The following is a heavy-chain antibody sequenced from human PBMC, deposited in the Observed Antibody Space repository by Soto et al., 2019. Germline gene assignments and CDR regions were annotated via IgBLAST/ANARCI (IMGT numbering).Heavy chain of an antibody. V-gene: IGHV4-30-2*01. CDR1: VGSISSGGYS. CDR3: ARGSPITMIVYN. CDR2: IYHSWST. J-gene: IGHJ4*02. Sequence: SETLSLTCAVSVGSISSGGYSLSWIRQPPGKGLEWIGYIYHSWSTYYNPSLKSRVTISVDRSKNQFSLKLSSVTAADTAVYYCARGSPITMIVYNWGQGTLVTVSS. D-gene: IGHD3-22*01.